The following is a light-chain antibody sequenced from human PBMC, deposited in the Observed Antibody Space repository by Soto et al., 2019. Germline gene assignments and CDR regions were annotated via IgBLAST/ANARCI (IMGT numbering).Light chain of an antibody. J-gene: IGKJ1*01. CDR2: KAS. V-gene: IGKV1-5*03. Sequence: DIQMTQSPSTLSASVGDRVTISCRASQSISDWLAWYQQKPGKAPKFLIYKASNLESGVPSRFSGSGSGTEFTITISSVQPDDFATYYCQYYDSYSWTFGQGTKVEI. CDR1: QSISDW. CDR3: QYYDSYSWT.